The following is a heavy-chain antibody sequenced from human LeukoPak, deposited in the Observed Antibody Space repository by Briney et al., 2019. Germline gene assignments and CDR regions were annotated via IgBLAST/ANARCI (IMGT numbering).Heavy chain of an antibody. V-gene: IGHV4-4*07. D-gene: IGHD3-10*01. Sequence: SETLSLTCTVSGGSISSYYWSWIRQPAGKGLEWIGRIYTSGSTNYNPSLKSRVTISVDTSKNQFSLKLSSVTAADTAVYYCARSTRYYGLYYFDYWGQGTLVTVSS. CDR1: GGSISSYY. CDR2: IYTSGST. CDR3: ARSTRYYGLYYFDY. J-gene: IGHJ4*02.